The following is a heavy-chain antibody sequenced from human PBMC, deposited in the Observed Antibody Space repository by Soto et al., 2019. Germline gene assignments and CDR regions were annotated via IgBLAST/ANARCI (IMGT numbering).Heavy chain of an antibody. CDR1: GFTFSSYA. CDR2: ISYDGSNK. J-gene: IGHJ2*01. Sequence: QVQLVESGGGVVQPGRSLRLSCAASGFTFSSYAMHWVRQAPGKGLEWVAVISYDGSNKYYADSVKGRFTISRDNSKNTLHLQMNSLRAEDTAVYYFACATSSTRTFWYFELWGRGTLVTVSS. V-gene: IGHV3-30-3*01. CDR3: ACATSSTRTFWYFEL.